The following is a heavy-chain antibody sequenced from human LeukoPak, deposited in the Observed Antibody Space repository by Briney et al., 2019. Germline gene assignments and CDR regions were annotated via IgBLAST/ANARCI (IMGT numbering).Heavy chain of an antibody. J-gene: IGHJ4*02. CDR3: ARVAKERVGGVYYFDY. D-gene: IGHD1-1*01. Sequence: SGGSPRHSCAHSGVTFSDYAMHWVPHAIGKGLGWVSAIGTAGETYYTGSVKGRFTISRENAKNSLYLQMNSLRAGDTAVYYCARVAKERVGGVYYFDYWGQGTLVTVSS. CDR2: IGTAGET. CDR1: GVTFSDYA. V-gene: IGHV3-13*01.